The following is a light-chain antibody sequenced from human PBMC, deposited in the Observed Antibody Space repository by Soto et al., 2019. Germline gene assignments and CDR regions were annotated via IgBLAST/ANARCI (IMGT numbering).Light chain of an antibody. J-gene: IGKJ4*02. V-gene: IGKV3D-15*01. CDR1: HSVNNN. Sequence: EIVMPQSPATLSVSPGEIATLSCRAIHSVNNNLAWYQQKPGQAPRLLFYGASARATGIPARFSGSGSRTEFTLAISSRQSEEFAVYYCQQYNKWQLTFGGGTQVEIK. CDR2: GAS. CDR3: QQYNKWQLT.